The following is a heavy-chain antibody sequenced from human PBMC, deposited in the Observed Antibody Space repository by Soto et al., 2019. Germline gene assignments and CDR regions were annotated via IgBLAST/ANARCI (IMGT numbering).Heavy chain of an antibody. Sequence: ASVKVSCKASGYTFTSYGISWVRQAPGQGLEWMGWISAYNGNTNYAQKLQGRVTMTTDTSTSTAYMELRSLRSDDTAVYYCARDRPYSSSWSNFDYWGKGPLVTVSS. V-gene: IGHV1-18*01. J-gene: IGHJ4*02. D-gene: IGHD6-13*01. CDR1: GYTFTSYG. CDR3: ARDRPYSSSWSNFDY. CDR2: ISAYNGNT.